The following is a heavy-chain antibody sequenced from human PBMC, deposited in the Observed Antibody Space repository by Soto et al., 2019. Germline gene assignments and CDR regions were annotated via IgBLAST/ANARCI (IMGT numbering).Heavy chain of an antibody. J-gene: IGHJ4*02. CDR2: IIPIFGTT. D-gene: IGHD6-13*01. CDR3: ARFSSGWYKDYFVY. V-gene: IGHV1-69*12. Sequence: QVQLVQSGAEVKKPGSSVKVSCKASGGTFSNYAISWVRQAPGQGLEWMGGIIPIFGTTNYAQRFQGRVTITADESTSTAYMELRSLESEDTAVYYCARFSSGWYKDYFVYWGQGTRVTVSS. CDR1: GGTFSNYA.